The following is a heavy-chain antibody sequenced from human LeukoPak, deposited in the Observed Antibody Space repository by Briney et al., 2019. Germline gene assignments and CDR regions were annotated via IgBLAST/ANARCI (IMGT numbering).Heavy chain of an antibody. CDR1: GGSISSGGYY. CDR3: ARVVTLFRGVITYYFDY. J-gene: IGHJ4*02. V-gene: IGHV4-31*03. Sequence: PSQTLSLTCTVSGGSISSGGYYWSWIRQHPGKGPEWIGYIFYSGSTYYNPSLKSRVTMSVDTSKNQFSLKLSSVTAADTAVYYCARVVTLFRGVITYYFDYWGQGTLVTVFS. CDR2: IFYSGST. D-gene: IGHD3-10*01.